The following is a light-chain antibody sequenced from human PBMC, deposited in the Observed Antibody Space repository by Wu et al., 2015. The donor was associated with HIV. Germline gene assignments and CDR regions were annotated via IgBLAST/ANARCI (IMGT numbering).Light chain of an antibody. CDR2: EAS. CDR1: QSINSN. CDR3: QQYDKWPLWT. V-gene: IGKV3-15*01. J-gene: IGKJ1*01. Sequence: EIVMTQSPATLSVSPGDRVTLSCTSSQSINSNLAWYQQKPGQAPRLLIYEASTRATGIPARFSGSESGTEFTLTISNIQSEDFALYYCQQYDKWPLWTFGQGTKVEFK.